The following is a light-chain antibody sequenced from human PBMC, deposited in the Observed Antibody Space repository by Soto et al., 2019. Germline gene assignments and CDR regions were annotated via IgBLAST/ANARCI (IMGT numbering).Light chain of an antibody. CDR2: EVT. V-gene: IGLV2-14*01. J-gene: IGLJ1*01. CDR1: SSDVGTYDD. Sequence: QSALLQAASVSASPGQSITISCTGTSSDVGTYDDVSWYRQYPGKAPKLLIYEVTNRPSGVSNRFSGSKSGNTASLTISGLQAEDEADYYCSSYTTSSTYVFGSGTKVTVL. CDR3: SSYTTSSTYV.